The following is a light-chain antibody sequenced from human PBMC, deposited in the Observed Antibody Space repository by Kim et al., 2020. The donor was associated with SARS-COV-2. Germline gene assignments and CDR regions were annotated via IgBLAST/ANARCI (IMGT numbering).Light chain of an antibody. J-gene: IGLJ2*01. V-gene: IGLV2-14*03. CDR2: DVS. CDR1: SSDVGGYNV. Sequence: GQSMTISYTGTSSDVGGYNVVSWYQQHPGKAPKLMIYDVSNRPSGVSNRFSGSKSGNTASLTISGLQAEDEADYCCSSYTSITTLIFGGGTQLTVL. CDR3: SSYTSITTLI.